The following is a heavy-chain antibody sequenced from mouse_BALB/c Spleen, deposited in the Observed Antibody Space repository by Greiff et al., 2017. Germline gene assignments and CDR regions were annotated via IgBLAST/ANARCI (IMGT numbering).Heavy chain of an antibody. CDR3: VRHENWYYAMDY. CDR1: GFTFNTYA. D-gene: IGHD4-1*01. J-gene: IGHJ4*01. CDR2: IRSKSNNYAT. Sequence: EVKLVESGGGLVQPKGSLKLSCAASGFTFNTYAMNWVRQAPGKGLEWVARIRSKSNNYATYYADSVKDRFTISRDDSQSMLYLQMNNLKTEDTAMYYCVRHENWYYAMDYWGQGTSVTVSS. V-gene: IGHV10-1*02.